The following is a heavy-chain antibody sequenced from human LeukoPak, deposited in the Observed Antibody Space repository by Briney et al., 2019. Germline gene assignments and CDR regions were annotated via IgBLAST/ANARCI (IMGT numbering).Heavy chain of an antibody. Sequence: PSETLSVTCAVSGGSISSGGYSWSWIRQPPGKGLEWIGYIYHSGSTYYNPSLKSRVTISVDRSKNQFSLKLSSVTAADTAVYYCASWRIAARDFDYWGQGTLVTVSS. CDR2: IYHSGST. V-gene: IGHV4-30-2*01. J-gene: IGHJ4*02. D-gene: IGHD6-13*01. CDR3: ASWRIAARDFDY. CDR1: GGSISSGGYS.